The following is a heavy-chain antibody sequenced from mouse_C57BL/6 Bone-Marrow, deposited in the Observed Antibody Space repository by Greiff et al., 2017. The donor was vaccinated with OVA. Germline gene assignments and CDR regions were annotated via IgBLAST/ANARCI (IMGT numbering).Heavy chain of an antibody. CDR1: GYTFTSYG. V-gene: IGHV1-81*01. J-gene: IGHJ3*01. Sequence: VKLQESGAELARPGASVKLSCKASGYTFTSYGISWVKQRTGQGLEWIGEIYPRSGNTYYNEKFKGKATLTADKSSSTAYMELRSLTSEDSAVYFCARGGYYGSSPPWFAYWGQGTLVTVSA. CDR3: ARGGYYGSSPPWFAY. CDR2: IYPRSGNT. D-gene: IGHD1-1*01.